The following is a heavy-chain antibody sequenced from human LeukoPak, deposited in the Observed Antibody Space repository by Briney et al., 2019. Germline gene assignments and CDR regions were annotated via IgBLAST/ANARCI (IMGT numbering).Heavy chain of an antibody. V-gene: IGHV1-2*02. Sequence: ASVKVSCKASGYTFTGYYMHWVRQAPGQGLEWMGWISPNSGGTNYAQKFQGRVTMTRDTSISTAYMELSRLRSDDTAVYYCARDRVPDNYYYYYMDVWGKGTTVTVSS. D-gene: IGHD2-2*01. CDR1: GYTFTGYY. J-gene: IGHJ6*03. CDR3: ARDRVPDNYYYYYMDV. CDR2: ISPNSGGT.